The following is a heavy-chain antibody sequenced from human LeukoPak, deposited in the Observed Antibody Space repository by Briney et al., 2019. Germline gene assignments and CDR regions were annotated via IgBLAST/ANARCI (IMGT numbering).Heavy chain of an antibody. V-gene: IGHV1-18*01. CDR1: GYTFTSYG. CDR2: ISAYNGNT. J-gene: IGHJ4*02. Sequence: ASVKVSCKASGYTFTSYGISWVRQAPGQGLEWMGRISAYNGNTNYAQKLQGRVTMTTDTSTSTAYTELRSLRSDDTAVYYCARDRIPSDLRYWGQGTLVTVSS. CDR3: ARDRIPSDLRY. D-gene: IGHD3/OR15-3a*01.